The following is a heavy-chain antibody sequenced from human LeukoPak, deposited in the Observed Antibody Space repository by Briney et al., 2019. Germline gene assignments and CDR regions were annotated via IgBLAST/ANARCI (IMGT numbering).Heavy chain of an antibody. D-gene: IGHD6-19*01. CDR2: ISWNSGSI. CDR1: GFTFDDYA. J-gene: IGHJ4*02. Sequence: GGSLRLSCAASGFTFDDYAMHWVRQAPGKGLEWVSGISWNSGSIGYADSVKGRFTISRDNAKNSLYLQMNSLRAEDTALYYCAKDRAETIAVAGSAFDYWGQGTLITVSS. CDR3: AKDRAETIAVAGSAFDY. V-gene: IGHV3-9*01.